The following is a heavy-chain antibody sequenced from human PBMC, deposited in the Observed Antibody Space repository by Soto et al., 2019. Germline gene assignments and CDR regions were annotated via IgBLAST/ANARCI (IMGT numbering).Heavy chain of an antibody. CDR3: ARVPDTTYFDH. CDR1: GYTFTNFG. D-gene: IGHD5-18*01. V-gene: IGHV1-18*01. J-gene: IGHJ4*01. Sequence: QIQLMQSGPEVKKPGASLKVSFKAFGYTFTNFGISWVRQATGRGLAWMAWISSYNGNTNYAQKSQGRVPMTTDTSTSTAYIELRTLTADDTDVYYCARVPDTTYFDHWCRGALVTVSS. CDR2: ISSYNGNT.